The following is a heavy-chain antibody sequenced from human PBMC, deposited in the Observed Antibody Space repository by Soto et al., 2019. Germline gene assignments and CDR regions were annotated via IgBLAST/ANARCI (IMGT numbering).Heavy chain of an antibody. V-gene: IGHV4-38-2*01. CDR1: GYSISSGYY. CDR3: ATVPRNTGTIGGWLDP. D-gene: IGHD1-1*01. CDR2: VYRGGST. Sequence: SETLSLTCAVSGYSISSGYYWGWVRQPPGKGLEWIGSVYRGGSTSYNPSLKSRVTISVDTSKNQFSLSLTSVTAADTAVYYCATVPRNTGTIGGWLDPCGQGTLVTVYS. J-gene: IGHJ5*02.